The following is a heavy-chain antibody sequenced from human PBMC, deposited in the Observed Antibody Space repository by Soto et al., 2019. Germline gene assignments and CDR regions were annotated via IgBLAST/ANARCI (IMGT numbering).Heavy chain of an antibody. D-gene: IGHD2-8*01. V-gene: IGHV3-30*18. Sequence: GGSLRLSCAASGFTFSSYGMHWVRQAPGKGLEWVAVISYDGSNKYYADSVKGRFTISRDNSKNSLYLQMNSLRTEDTALYYCAKAQGYCTNGVCYSGDYYGMDVWGQGTTVTVSS. J-gene: IGHJ6*02. CDR3: AKAQGYCTNGVCYSGDYYGMDV. CDR1: GFTFSSYG. CDR2: ISYDGSNK.